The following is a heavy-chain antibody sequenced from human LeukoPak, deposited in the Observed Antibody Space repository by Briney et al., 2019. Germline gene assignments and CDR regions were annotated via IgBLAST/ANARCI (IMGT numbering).Heavy chain of an antibody. J-gene: IGHJ5*02. CDR2: ISSSSNYI. V-gene: IGHV3-21*01. CDR1: GFTFSSYS. CDR3: ATLTAANNWFDP. D-gene: IGHD6-13*01. Sequence: GGSLRLSCAASGFTFSSYSMNWVRQAPGKGLEWVSSISSSSNYIYYADSVKGRFTISRDNAKNSLYLQMNSLRAEDTAVYYCATLTAANNWFDPWGQGTLVTVSS.